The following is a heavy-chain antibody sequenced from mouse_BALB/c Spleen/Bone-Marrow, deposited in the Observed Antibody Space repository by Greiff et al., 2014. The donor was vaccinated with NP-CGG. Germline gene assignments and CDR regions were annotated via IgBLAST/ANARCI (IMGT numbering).Heavy chain of an antibody. J-gene: IGHJ4*01. Sequence: VQLKESGGGLVKPGGSLKLSCAASGFTFSDYYMYWVRQTPEKRLEWVAIISDGGSYTYYPDSVKGRFTISRDNAKNNLYLQMSSLKSDDTAMYYCARDRAYYRYDGYYYAMDYWGQGTSVAVSS. V-gene: IGHV5-4*02. CDR3: ARDRAYYRYDGYYYAMDY. CDR2: ISDGGSYT. CDR1: GFTFSDYY. D-gene: IGHD2-14*01.